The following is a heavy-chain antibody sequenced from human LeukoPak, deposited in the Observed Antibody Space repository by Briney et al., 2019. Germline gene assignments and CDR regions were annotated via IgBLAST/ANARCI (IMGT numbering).Heavy chain of an antibody. CDR1: GFTFSDYY. CDR2: ISSSGSTI. Sequence: GGSLRLSCAAPGFTFSDYYMSWIRQAPGKGLEWVSYISSSGSTIYYADSVKGRFTISRDNAKNSLYLQMNSLRAEDTAVYYCARDRCSGGSCYSYYYYGMDVWGQGTTVTVSS. V-gene: IGHV3-11*01. CDR3: ARDRCSGGSCYSYYYYGMDV. J-gene: IGHJ6*02. D-gene: IGHD2-15*01.